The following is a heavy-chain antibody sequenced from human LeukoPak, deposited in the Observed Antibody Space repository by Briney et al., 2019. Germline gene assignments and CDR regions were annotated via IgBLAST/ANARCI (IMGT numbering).Heavy chain of an antibody. CDR3: VKALTDDAFDI. CDR1: GFTFSTFP. CDR2: ISRNGDTT. V-gene: IGHV3-64D*06. Sequence: GGSLRLSCSASGFTFSTFPMHWVRQAPGKGLEYFSAISRNGDTTYYADSVKGRFTISRDDSKNTLYLQMSSLRPEDTAVYYCVKALTDDAFDIWGQGTMVTVSS. J-gene: IGHJ3*02.